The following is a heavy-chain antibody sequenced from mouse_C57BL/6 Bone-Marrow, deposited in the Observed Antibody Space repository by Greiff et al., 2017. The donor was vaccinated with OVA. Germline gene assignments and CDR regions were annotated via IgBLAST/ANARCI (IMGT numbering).Heavy chain of an antibody. Sequence: QVQLKQPGAELVKPGASVKLSCTASGYTFTSYWMHWVKQRPGQGLEWIGMIHPNSGSTNYNEKFKSKATLTVDKSSSTAYMQLSSLTSEDSAVYYCARKESQPLFDYWGQGTTLTVSS. D-gene: IGHD6-1*01. V-gene: IGHV1-64*01. CDR3: ARKESQPLFDY. CDR1: GYTFTSYW. CDR2: IHPNSGST. J-gene: IGHJ2*01.